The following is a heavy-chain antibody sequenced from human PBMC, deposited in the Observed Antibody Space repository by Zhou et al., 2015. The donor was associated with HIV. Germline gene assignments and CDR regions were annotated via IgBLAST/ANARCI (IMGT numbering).Heavy chain of an antibody. J-gene: IGHJ4*02. CDR3: ATDDIGGYHSFNY. CDR1: GYTFTGYH. V-gene: IGHV1-2*06. D-gene: IGHD3-22*01. Sequence: QMQLVQSGADMKKPGASVKVSCKASGYTFTGYHLHWVRQAPGQGLEWMGRIDPNGGATKFAQKFQGRVTLTTDRSTKTAFMELMYLRSDDAATYYCATDDIGGYHSFNYWGQGTRVSVSS. CDR2: IDPNGGAT.